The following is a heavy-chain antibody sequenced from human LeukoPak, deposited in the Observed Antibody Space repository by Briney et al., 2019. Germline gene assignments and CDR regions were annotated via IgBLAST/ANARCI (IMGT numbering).Heavy chain of an antibody. J-gene: IGHJ4*02. Sequence: GRSLRLSCAASGFTFSSYGMHWVRQAPGKGLEWVAVISHDGSNKYYADSVKGRFTISRDNSKNTLYLQMNSLRAEDTAVYYCAKDYYGSSTPLWGQGTLVTVS. CDR3: AKDYYGSSTPL. CDR1: GFTFSSYG. V-gene: IGHV3-30*18. CDR2: ISHDGSNK. D-gene: IGHD6-6*01.